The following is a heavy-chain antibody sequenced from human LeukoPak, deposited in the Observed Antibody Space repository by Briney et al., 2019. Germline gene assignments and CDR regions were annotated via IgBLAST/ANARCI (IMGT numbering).Heavy chain of an antibody. CDR1: GYTFTSYY. CDR3: ARVAAYCGGDCYLY. V-gene: IGHV1-2*06. J-gene: IGHJ4*02. D-gene: IGHD2-21*02. Sequence: ASVKVSCKASGYTFTSYYMHWVRQAPGQGLEWMGRINPNSGGTNYAQKFQGRVTMTRDTSISTAYMELSRLRSDDTAVYYCARVAAYCGGDCYLYWGQGTLVTVSS. CDR2: INPNSGGT.